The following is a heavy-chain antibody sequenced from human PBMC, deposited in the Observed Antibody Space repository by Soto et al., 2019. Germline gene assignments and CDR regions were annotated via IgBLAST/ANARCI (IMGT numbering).Heavy chain of an antibody. V-gene: IGHV4-30-4*02. Sequence: SETLSLTCTVSGGSISSGDYYWSWIRQPPGKGLEWIGYIYYSGSTYYNPSLKSRVTISVDTSKNQFSLRAEDTAVYYCARGRFWTWSRGHYYGMDVWGQGTTVTVSS. D-gene: IGHD3-3*01. CDR2: IYYSGST. J-gene: IGHJ6*02. CDR3: ARGRFWTWSRGHYYGMDV. CDR1: GGSISSGDYY.